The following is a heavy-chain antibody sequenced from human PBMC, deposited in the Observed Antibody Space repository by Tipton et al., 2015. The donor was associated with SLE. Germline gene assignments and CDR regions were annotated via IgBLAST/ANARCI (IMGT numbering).Heavy chain of an antibody. Sequence: TLSLTCTVSGGSIRSSSYYWVWIRQPPGKGLEWIGIIFYSGGTYSNPSLKSRVSMSVDTSKNQFSLKVSSVTAADTAVYFCARTSYYSNDFGYRYFDSWGQGARVTVSS. CDR1: GGSIRSSSYY. D-gene: IGHD3/OR15-3a*01. V-gene: IGHV4-39*07. CDR2: IFYSGGT. CDR3: ARTSYYSNDFGYRYFDS. J-gene: IGHJ4*02.